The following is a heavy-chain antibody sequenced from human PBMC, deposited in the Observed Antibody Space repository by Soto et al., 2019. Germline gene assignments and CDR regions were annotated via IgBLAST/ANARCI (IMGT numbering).Heavy chain of an antibody. CDR2: IIPIFGTA. CDR3: ARHLYCSSTSCYTPEFDY. CDR1: GGTFSSYA. V-gene: IGHV1-69*13. D-gene: IGHD2-2*02. J-gene: IGHJ4*02. Sequence: SVKVSCKASGGTFSSYAISWVRQASGQGLEWMGGIIPIFGTANYAQKFQGRVTITADESTSTAYMELSSLRSEDTAVYYCARHLYCSSTSCYTPEFDYWGQGTLVTVSS.